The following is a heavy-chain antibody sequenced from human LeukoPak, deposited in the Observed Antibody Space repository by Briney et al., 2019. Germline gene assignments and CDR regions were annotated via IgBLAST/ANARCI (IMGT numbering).Heavy chain of an antibody. CDR2: IYYSGNT. CDR1: GGSISSSSYY. J-gene: IGHJ4*02. CDR3: ARARGITANDY. D-gene: IGHD3-10*01. V-gene: IGHV4-39*01. Sequence: SETLSLTCTVSGGSISSSSYYWGWIRQPPGKGLEWIGSIYYSGNTYYNPSLKSRVTISVDTSKNQFSLKLSSVTAADTAAYYCARARGITANDYWGQGTLVTVSS.